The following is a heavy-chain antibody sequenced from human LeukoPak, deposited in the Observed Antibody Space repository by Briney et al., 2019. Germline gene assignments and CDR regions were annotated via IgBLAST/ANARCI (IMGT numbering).Heavy chain of an antibody. J-gene: IGHJ4*02. CDR2: ISYDGSNK. V-gene: IGHV3-30*03. D-gene: IGHD2-2*01. CDR3: ATIGDIVVVPAAPGDY. Sequence: PGRSLRLSCAASGFTFSSYGMHWVRQAPGKGLEWVAVISYDGSNKYYADSVKGRFTISRDNAKNSLYLQMNSLRAKDTAVYYCATIGDIVVVPAAPGDYWGQGTLVTVSS. CDR1: GFTFSSYG.